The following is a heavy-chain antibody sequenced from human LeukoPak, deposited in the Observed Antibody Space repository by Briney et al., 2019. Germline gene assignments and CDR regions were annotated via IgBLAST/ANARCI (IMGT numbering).Heavy chain of an antibody. CDR1: GGSISSGGYY. D-gene: IGHD6-13*01. J-gene: IGHJ3*02. CDR2: IYYSGST. Sequence: SETLSLTCTVSGGSISSGGYYWSWIRQHPGKGLEWIGTIYYSGSTYYSPSLKSRVTISVDTSKSQFSLKLNSVTAADTAVYYCARHRIAAADDAFDIWGQGTMVTVSS. V-gene: IGHV4-39*01. CDR3: ARHRIAAADDAFDI.